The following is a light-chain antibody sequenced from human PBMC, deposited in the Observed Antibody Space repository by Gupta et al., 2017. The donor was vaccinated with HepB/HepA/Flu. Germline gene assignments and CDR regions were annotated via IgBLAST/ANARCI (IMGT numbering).Light chain of an antibody. CDR3: AAWDDSLNGPV. V-gene: IGLV1-44*01. Sequence: QSVLTQPPSASWTPGQRVTIPCSGSSSNIGSNTVNWYQQLPGTAPKLLIYSNNQRPSGVPDRFSGSKSGTSASLAISGLQSEDEADYYCAAWDDSLNGPVFGGGTKLTVL. J-gene: IGLJ3*02. CDR2: SNN. CDR1: SSNIGSNT.